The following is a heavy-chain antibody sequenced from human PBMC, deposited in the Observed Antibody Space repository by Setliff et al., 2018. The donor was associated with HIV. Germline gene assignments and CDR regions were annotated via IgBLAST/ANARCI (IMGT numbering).Heavy chain of an antibody. CDR3: ARGYTGYDSLHY. V-gene: IGHV1-2*06. CDR1: GHTFTGYY. CDR2: INPNSAIT. J-gene: IGHJ4*02. D-gene: IGHD5-12*01. Sequence: GASVKVSCKTSGHTFTGYYIHWVRQAPGQGLEWMGRINPNSAITSYAQNFQGRVSMTRDTSINTAYMELNRLRSDDTAVYYCARGYTGYDSLHYWGQGTLVTVSS.